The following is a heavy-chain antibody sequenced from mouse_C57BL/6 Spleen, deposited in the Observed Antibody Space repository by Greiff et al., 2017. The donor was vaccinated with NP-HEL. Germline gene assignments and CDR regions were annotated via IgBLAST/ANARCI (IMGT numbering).Heavy chain of an antibody. CDR1: GFTFSSYA. V-gene: IGHV5-9-1*02. CDR2: ISSGGDYI. J-gene: IGHJ4*01. CDR3: TRGYYGSSWYAMDY. D-gene: IGHD1-1*01. Sequence: EVNVVESGEGLVKPGGSLKLSCAASGFTFSSYAMSWVRQTPEKRLEWVAYISSGGDYIYYADTVKGRFTISRDNARNTLYLQMSSLKSEDTAMYYCTRGYYGSSWYAMDYWGQGTSVTVSS.